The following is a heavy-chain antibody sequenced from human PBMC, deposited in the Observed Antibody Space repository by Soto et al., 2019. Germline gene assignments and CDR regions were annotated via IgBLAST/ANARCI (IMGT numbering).Heavy chain of an antibody. CDR1: GFTFSSYW. CDR3: ARVSDFWSGYYPDY. Sequence: GGSLRLSCAASGFTFSSYWMHWVRQAPGKGLVWVSRINSDGSSTSYADSVKGRFTISRDNAKNTLYLQMNSLRAEDTAVYYCARVSDFWSGYYPDYWGQGTLVTVSS. D-gene: IGHD3-3*01. V-gene: IGHV3-74*01. CDR2: INSDGSST. J-gene: IGHJ4*02.